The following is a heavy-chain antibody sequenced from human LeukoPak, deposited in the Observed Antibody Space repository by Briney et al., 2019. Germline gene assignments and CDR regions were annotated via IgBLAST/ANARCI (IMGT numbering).Heavy chain of an antibody. D-gene: IGHD6-13*01. V-gene: IGHV4-34*01. CDR3: ARRSSWYGKYYFDY. CDR2: INHSGST. Sequence: KLSETLSLTCAVYGGSFSGYYWSWIRQPPGKGLEWIGEINHSGSTNYNPSLKSRVTISVDTSKNQFSLKLSSVTAADTAVYYCARRSSWYGKYYFDYWGQGTLVTVSS. CDR1: GGSFSGYY. J-gene: IGHJ4*02.